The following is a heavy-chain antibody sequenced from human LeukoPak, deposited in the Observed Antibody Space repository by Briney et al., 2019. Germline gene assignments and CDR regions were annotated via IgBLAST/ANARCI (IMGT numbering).Heavy chain of an antibody. J-gene: IGHJ6*04. CDR2: ISSSSSYT. V-gene: IGHV3-11*06. Sequence: PGGSLRLSCAASGFTFSDYYMSWIRQAPGKGLEWVSYISSSSSYTNYAGSVKGRFTISRDNTKNSLYLQMNSLRAEDTAVYYCAKSWFGDSYGMDVWGKGTTVTVSS. D-gene: IGHD3-10*01. CDR3: AKSWFGDSYGMDV. CDR1: GFTFSDYY.